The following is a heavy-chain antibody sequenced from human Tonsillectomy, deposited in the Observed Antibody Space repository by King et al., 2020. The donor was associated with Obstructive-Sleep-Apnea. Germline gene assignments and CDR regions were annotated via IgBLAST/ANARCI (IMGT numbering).Heavy chain of an antibody. Sequence: LQLQESGPGLVKPSETLSLICTVSGGSITSSSYYWGWIRQPPGKGLEWIGSLYYSGSNYYNPSLKSRVTISVDTSTNQFSLNLRSVTAADTAVYYCARTPDYDILTGYSVEGYYFDYWGQGTLVTVSS. CDR3: ARTPDYDILTGYSVEGYYFDY. CDR2: LYYSGSN. V-gene: IGHV4-39*07. J-gene: IGHJ4*02. CDR1: GGSITSSSYY. D-gene: IGHD3-9*01.